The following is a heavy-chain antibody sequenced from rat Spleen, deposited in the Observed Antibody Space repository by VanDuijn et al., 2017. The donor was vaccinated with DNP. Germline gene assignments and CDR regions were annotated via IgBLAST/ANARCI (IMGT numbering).Heavy chain of an antibody. CDR2: ISYSGST. V-gene: IGHV3-1*01. D-gene: IGHD1-11*01. Sequence: EVQLQESGPGLVRPSQSLSLTCSVTGYSITSNYWGWIRKFPGNKMEWIGHISYSGSTSYNPSLKSRISISRDTSKNQFFLQLNSVSTDDTATYYCARWRIGPHYFDYWGQGVMVTVSS. J-gene: IGHJ2*01. CDR1: GYSITSNY. CDR3: ARWRIGPHYFDY.